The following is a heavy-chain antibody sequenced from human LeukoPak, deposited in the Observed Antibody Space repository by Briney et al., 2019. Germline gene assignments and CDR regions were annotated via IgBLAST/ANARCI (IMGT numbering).Heavy chain of an antibody. CDR2: INDGGYNT. Sequence: GGSLRLSCAASGFTFSTYDMNWVREAPGKGLEWVSAINDGGYNTYYADSVRGRFTISRDNAKNTLYLQMNSLRAEDTAVYYCAKKETVVSPGNYFDHWGQGTLVTVSS. V-gene: IGHV3-23*01. CDR3: AKKETVVSPGNYFDH. CDR1: GFTFSTYD. D-gene: IGHD4-23*01. J-gene: IGHJ4*02.